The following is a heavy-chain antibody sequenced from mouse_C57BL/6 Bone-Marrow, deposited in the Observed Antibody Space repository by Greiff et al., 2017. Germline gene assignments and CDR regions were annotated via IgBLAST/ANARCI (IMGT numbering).Heavy chain of an antibody. D-gene: IGHD1-1*01. CDR3: ARDDGDWYFDV. J-gene: IGHJ1*03. Sequence: QVQLQQPVAELVRPGSSVKLSCKASGYTFTSYWMHWVKQRPIQGLEWIGNIDPSDSETHYNQKFKDKATLTVYKSSSTAYLQLSSLTSEDSAVYYYARDDGDWYFDVWGTGTTVTVSS. CDR2: IDPSDSET. V-gene: IGHV1-52*01. CDR1: GYTFTSYW.